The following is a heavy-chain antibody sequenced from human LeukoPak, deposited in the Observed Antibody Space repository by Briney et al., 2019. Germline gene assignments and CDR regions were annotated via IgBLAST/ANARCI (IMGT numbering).Heavy chain of an antibody. D-gene: IGHD3-22*01. CDR1: GGSISSYY. V-gene: IGHV4-59*12. Sequence: PSETLSLTCTVSGGSISSYYWSWVRQPPGKGLEWIGYIHYSGSTYYNPSLKSRVTISVDTSKNQFSLKLSSVTAADTAVYYCAREWNYYDSSGYPGSIDYWGQGTLVTVSS. CDR3: AREWNYYDSSGYPGSIDY. CDR2: IHYSGST. J-gene: IGHJ4*02.